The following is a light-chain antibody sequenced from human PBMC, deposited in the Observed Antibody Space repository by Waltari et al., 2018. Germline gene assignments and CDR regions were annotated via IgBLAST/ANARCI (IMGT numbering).Light chain of an antibody. V-gene: IGLV1-40*01. CDR2: GNS. CDR1: SSNIGAGYD. CDR3: QSYDSSLSVV. J-gene: IGLJ2*01. Sequence: QSVLTQPPSVSGAPGQRVTIPCTGSSSNIGAGYDVPWYQQLPGTAPKLLIYGNSNRPSGVPDRFSGSKSGTSASLAITELQAEDEADYYCQSYDSSLSVVFGGVTRLTVL.